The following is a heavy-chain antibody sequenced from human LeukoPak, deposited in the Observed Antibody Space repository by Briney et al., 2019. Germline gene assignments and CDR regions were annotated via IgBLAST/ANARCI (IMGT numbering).Heavy chain of an antibody. CDR1: GFTFDDYA. CDR2: ISWNSGSI. D-gene: IGHD4-17*01. Sequence: PGRSLRLSCAASGFTFDDYAMHWVRPAPGKGLEWVSGISWNSGSIGYADSVKGRFTISRDNAKNSLYLQMNSLRAEDTALYYCAKEAPYGYGMDVWGQGTTVTVSS. J-gene: IGHJ6*02. CDR3: AKEAPYGYGMDV. V-gene: IGHV3-9*01.